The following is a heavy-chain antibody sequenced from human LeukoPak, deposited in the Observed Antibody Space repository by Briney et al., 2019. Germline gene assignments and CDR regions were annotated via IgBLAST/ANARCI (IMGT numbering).Heavy chain of an antibody. V-gene: IGHV5-51*01. CDR1: GYSFTSYW. CDR2: IYPGDSDT. CDR3: ARLGAVLLWFGGDYYGMDV. D-gene: IGHD3-10*01. J-gene: IGHJ6*02. Sequence: GESLKISCKGSGYSFTSYWIGWVRQMPGKGVEWMGIIYPGDSDTRYSPSFQGQVTISADKSISTAYLQWSSLKASDTAMYYCARLGAVLLWFGGDYYGMDVWGQGTTVTVSS.